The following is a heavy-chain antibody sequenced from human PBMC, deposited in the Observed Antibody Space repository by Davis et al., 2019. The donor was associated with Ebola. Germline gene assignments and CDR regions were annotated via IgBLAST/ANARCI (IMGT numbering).Heavy chain of an antibody. CDR2: IYTSGST. Sequence: PSETLSLTCTVSGGSISSYYWSWIRQPAGKGLEWIGRIYTSGSTNYNPSLKSRVTISVDTSKNQFSLKLSSVIAADTAVYYCARKGPTTVTRYNWFDPWGQGTLVTVSS. CDR3: ARKGPTTVTRYNWFDP. CDR1: GGSISSYY. V-gene: IGHV4-4*07. J-gene: IGHJ5*02. D-gene: IGHD4-17*01.